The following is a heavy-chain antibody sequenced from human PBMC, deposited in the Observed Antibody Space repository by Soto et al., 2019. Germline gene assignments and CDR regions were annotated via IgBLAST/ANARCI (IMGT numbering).Heavy chain of an antibody. J-gene: IGHJ4*02. V-gene: IGHV5-51*01. D-gene: IGHD6-13*01. CDR2: IYPGDSDT. CDR3: ARKDIAGNSVDF. Sequence: ISCKASGYSFTTYWIGWVRQMPGKGLEWMGIIYPGDSDTRYSPSFQGQVTISADKSISTAYLQWSSLKASDSAMFYCARKDIAGNSVDFWGQGTLVTVSS. CDR1: GYSFTTYW.